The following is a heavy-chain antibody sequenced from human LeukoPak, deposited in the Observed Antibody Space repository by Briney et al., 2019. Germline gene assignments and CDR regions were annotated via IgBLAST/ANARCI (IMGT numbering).Heavy chain of an antibody. CDR1: GFTVSDNY. V-gene: IGHV3-66*02. J-gene: IGHJ4*02. D-gene: IGHD2-21*02. CDR3: ARSRRDVTAIYFDY. Sequence: GESLRLSCAASGFTVSDNYMSWVRQAPGKGLEWVSGIYSGGRTYYADSVKGRFTISRDNSKNTLYLQMNSLRAEDTAVYYCARSRRDVTAIYFDYWGQGTLVTVSS. CDR2: IYSGGRT.